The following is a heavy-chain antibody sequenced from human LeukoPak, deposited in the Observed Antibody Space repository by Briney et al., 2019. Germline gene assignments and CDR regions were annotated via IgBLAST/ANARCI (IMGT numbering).Heavy chain of an antibody. V-gene: IGHV3-23*01. Sequence: GGSLGLSCAASGFTFSSYAMSWVRQAPGKGLVWVSAISGSGGSTYYADSVKGRFTISRDNSKNTLYLQMNSLRAEDTAVYYCAKDLAFWSGYYIRYFQHWGQGTLVTVSS. J-gene: IGHJ1*01. CDR1: GFTFSSYA. CDR2: ISGSGGST. CDR3: AKDLAFWSGYYIRYFQH. D-gene: IGHD3-3*01.